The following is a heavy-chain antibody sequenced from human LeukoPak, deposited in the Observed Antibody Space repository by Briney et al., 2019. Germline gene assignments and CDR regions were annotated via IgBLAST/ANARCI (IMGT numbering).Heavy chain of an antibody. J-gene: IGHJ4*02. V-gene: IGHV4-61*02. D-gene: IGHD4-17*01. Sequence: SETLSLTCTVSGGSISSGSYYWSWIRQPAGKGLEWIGRIYTSGSTNYNPSLKSRVTISVDTSKNQFSLKLSSVTAADTAVYYCAREYGDYGLGSFDYWGQGTLVTVSS. CDR3: AREYGDYGLGSFDY. CDR1: GGSISSGSYY. CDR2: IYTSGST.